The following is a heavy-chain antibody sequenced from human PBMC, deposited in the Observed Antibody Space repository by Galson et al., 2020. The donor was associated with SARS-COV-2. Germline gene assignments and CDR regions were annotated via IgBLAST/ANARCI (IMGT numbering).Heavy chain of an antibody. CDR3: ARGGVDPADY. Sequence: GESLKISCVVSGFTFSNYWMTWVRQAPGKGLEWVASMRQDGSEKNYVDSVKGRFTISRDNAKNSLYLQMNSLRAEDTAVYYCARGGVDPADYWGQGTLVTVSS. V-gene: IGHV3-7*03. D-gene: IGHD3-16*01. CDR2: MRQDGSEK. CDR1: GFTFSNYW. J-gene: IGHJ4*02.